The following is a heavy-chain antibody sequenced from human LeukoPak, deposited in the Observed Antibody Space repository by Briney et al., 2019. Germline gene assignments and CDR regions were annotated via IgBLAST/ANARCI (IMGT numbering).Heavy chain of an antibody. CDR2: INHSGST. Sequence: ASETLSLTCAVYGGSFSGYYWSWIRQPPGKGLEWIGEINHSGSTNYNPSLKSRVTISVDTSKNQFSLKLSSVTAADTAVYYCARGGGIAAAGRLNDAFDIWGQGTMVTVSS. CDR1: GGSFSGYY. CDR3: ARGGGIAAAGRLNDAFDI. J-gene: IGHJ3*02. D-gene: IGHD6-13*01. V-gene: IGHV4-34*01.